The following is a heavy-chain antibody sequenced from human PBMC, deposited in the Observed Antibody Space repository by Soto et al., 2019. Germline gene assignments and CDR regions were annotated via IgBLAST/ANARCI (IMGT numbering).Heavy chain of an antibody. J-gene: IGHJ4*02. V-gene: IGHV3-9*01. CDR2: ISWNSGSI. Sequence: GGSLRLSCAASGFTFDDYAMHWVRQAPGKGLEWVSGISWNSGSIGYADSVKGRFTISRDNAKNSLYLQMNSLRAEDTALYYCAKDRNDFWSGPFDYWGQGTLVTVSS. D-gene: IGHD3-3*01. CDR3: AKDRNDFWSGPFDY. CDR1: GFTFDDYA.